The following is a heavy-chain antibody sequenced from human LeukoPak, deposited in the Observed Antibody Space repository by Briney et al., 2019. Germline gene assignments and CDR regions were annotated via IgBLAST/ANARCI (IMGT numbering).Heavy chain of an antibody. V-gene: IGHV1-24*01. Sequence: ASVKVSCKVSGSTLTELSMHWVRQAPGKGLEWMGGFDPEDGETIYAQKFQGRVTMTEDTSTDTAYMELSSLRSEDTAVYYCATGRYYYDSSDPWPDYWGQGTLVTVSS. J-gene: IGHJ4*02. D-gene: IGHD3-22*01. CDR2: FDPEDGET. CDR1: GSTLTELS. CDR3: ATGRYYYDSSDPWPDY.